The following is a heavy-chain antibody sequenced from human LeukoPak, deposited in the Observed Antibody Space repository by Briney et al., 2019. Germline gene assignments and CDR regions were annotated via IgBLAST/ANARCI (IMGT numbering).Heavy chain of an antibody. J-gene: IGHJ4*02. Sequence: GGSLRLSCAASGFTFSNAWMSGVRQAPGKGLEWVGCIKSKTDGGTTDYAAPVKGRFTISRDDSKNTLYLQMNSLKTEDTAVYYCTTVTTDFDYWGQGTLVTVSS. D-gene: IGHD4-11*01. V-gene: IGHV3-15*01. CDR1: GFTFSNAW. CDR3: TTVTTDFDY. CDR2: IKSKTDGGTT.